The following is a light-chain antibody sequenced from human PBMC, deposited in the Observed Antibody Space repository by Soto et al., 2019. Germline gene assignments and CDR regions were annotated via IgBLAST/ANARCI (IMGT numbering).Light chain of an antibody. CDR3: QQGYITPYT. CDR2: AAS. CDR1: QSISTF. V-gene: IGKV1-39*01. J-gene: IGKJ2*01. Sequence: DIQMTQSPSSLSASVGDRVTITCRASQSISTFPNWYQQKPGKGPKLLIYAASSLKDGVPSRFSGSGSGTDFTLTISSLQPEYFATYYCQQGYITPYTFGQGTKLQIK.